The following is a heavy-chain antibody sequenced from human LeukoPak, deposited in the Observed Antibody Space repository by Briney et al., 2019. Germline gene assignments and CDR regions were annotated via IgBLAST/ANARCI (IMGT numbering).Heavy chain of an antibody. CDR3: ARVGYGTYFDY. Sequence: PSETLSLTCTVSGGSISRYYWSWIRQPPGKGLEWIGYIYYSGSTNYNPSLKSRVTISVDTSKNQFSLKLSSVTAADTAVYYCARVGYGTYFDYWGRGTLVTVSS. CDR2: IYYSGST. J-gene: IGHJ4*02. CDR1: GGSISRYY. V-gene: IGHV4-59*01. D-gene: IGHD4-17*01.